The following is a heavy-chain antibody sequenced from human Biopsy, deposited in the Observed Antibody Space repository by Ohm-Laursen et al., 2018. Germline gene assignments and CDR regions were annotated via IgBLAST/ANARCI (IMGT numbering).Heavy chain of an antibody. J-gene: IGHJ5*02. Sequence: GTLSLPCTVSGGSVSSNVHYWAWIRQPPGKGLECIGTVFHSGITFYNPSLKSRVTISIDTSKNQFSLNLTSVTAADTAVYYCARHPTGFWFDPWGQGTLVTVSS. CDR1: GGSVSSNVHY. V-gene: IGHV4-39*01. CDR3: ARHPTGFWFDP. CDR2: VFHSGIT.